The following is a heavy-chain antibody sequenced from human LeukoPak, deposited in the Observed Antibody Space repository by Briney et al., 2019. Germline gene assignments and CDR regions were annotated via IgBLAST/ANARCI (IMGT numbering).Heavy chain of an antibody. CDR3: ARGARIAVAGPEGSFDY. V-gene: IGHV1-2*02. D-gene: IGHD6-19*01. CDR1: GYTFTGYY. Sequence: ASVKVSCKASGYTFTGYYIHWVRQAPGPGLEWMGWINPNTGATNYAQKFQGRVTMTRDTSISTAYMELSRLRSDDTAVFYCARGARIAVAGPEGSFDYWGQGTLVTVSS. J-gene: IGHJ4*02. CDR2: INPNTGAT.